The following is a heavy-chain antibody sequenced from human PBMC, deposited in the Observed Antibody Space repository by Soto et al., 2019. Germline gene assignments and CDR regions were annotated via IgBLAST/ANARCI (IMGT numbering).Heavy chain of an antibody. V-gene: IGHV4-59*11. J-gene: IGHJ4*02. Sequence: LSLTCTVSGGSMSSRYWTWLRQPPGKGLEWIGYISYSGSTYYNPSLKSRVTISADTSRNQFSLKLSSVIAADTAVYYCARADPDASVGYWGQGTLVTVSS. CDR3: ARADPDASVGY. D-gene: IGHD3-16*01. CDR2: ISYSGST. CDR1: GGSMSSRY.